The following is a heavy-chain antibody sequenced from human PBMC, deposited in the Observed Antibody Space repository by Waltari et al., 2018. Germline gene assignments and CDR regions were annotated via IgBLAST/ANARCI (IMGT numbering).Heavy chain of an antibody. CDR2: ISSSSSYI. Sequence: EVQLVESGGGLAKPGGSLRLSCAASGFTFSTYSMNWVRQAPGKGLEWVSSISSSSSYIYYTDSVKGRFTIARDNAKNSVYLQMNSLRAEDTAVYYCARGAGGNWNDVTDAFDIWGQGTMVTVSS. D-gene: IGHD1-1*01. J-gene: IGHJ3*02. V-gene: IGHV3-21*01. CDR3: ARGAGGNWNDVTDAFDI. CDR1: GFTFSTYS.